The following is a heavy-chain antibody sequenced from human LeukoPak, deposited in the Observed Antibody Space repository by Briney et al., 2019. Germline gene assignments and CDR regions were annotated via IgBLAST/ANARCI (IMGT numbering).Heavy chain of an antibody. J-gene: IGHJ4*02. CDR3: ARAQSLGYCRGGSCYPFDY. CDR2: ISYDGSNK. CDR1: GFTFSSYA. V-gene: IGHV3-30*04. Sequence: PGRSLRLSCAASGFTFSSYAMHWVRQAPGKGLEWVAVISYDGSNKYYADSVKGRFTISRDNSKNTLYLQMNSLRAEDTAVYYCARAQSLGYCRGGSCYPFDYWGQGTLVTVSS. D-gene: IGHD2-15*01.